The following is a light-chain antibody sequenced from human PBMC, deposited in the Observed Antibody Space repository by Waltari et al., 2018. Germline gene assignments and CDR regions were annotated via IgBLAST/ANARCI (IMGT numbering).Light chain of an antibody. CDR2: WAS. J-gene: IGKJ4*01. V-gene: IGKV4-1*01. CDR1: QSVLYSAKNENY. Sequence: DIVMTQSPDSLAVSLGERATINCKSSQSVLYSAKNENYLAWYQHKPGQSPKLSIRWASTRESGVPDRFVGSGSGTDFTLTINSLQAEDVAVYYCQQTFSAITFVGGTKVEIK. CDR3: QQTFSAIT.